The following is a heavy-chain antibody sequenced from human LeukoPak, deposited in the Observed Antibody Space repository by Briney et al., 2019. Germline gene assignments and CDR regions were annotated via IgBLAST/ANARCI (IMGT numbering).Heavy chain of an antibody. CDR3: ARDDYGDYVGTFDY. V-gene: IGHV4-61*02. J-gene: IGHJ4*02. Sequence: SQTLSLTCTVSGGSISSGSCYWSWIRQPAGKGLEWIGRIYTSGSTNYNPSLKSRVTISVDTSKNQFSLKLSSVTAADTAVYYCARDDYGDYVGTFDYWGQGTLVTVSS. CDR1: GGSISSGSCY. CDR2: IYTSGST. D-gene: IGHD4-17*01.